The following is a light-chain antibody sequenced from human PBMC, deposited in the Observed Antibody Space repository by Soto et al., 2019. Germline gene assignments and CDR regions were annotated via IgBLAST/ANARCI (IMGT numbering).Light chain of an antibody. V-gene: IGKV1-5*03. Sequence: DIQMTQSPSTLSASVGDRVTISCRASQSISSWLAWYQQKPGKAPKLLMYKASSLESGVPLRFSGSGSGTEFTLTISSLQPDDFATYYCQQYNSYTRTFGQGTKVEIK. CDR3: QQYNSYTRT. J-gene: IGKJ1*01. CDR2: KAS. CDR1: QSISSW.